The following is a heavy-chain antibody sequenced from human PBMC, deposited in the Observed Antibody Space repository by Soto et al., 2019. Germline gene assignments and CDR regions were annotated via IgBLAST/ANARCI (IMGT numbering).Heavy chain of an antibody. CDR1: GFTFSSYG. CDR3: AASITMVRGVTDY. V-gene: IGHV3-33*01. Sequence: GGSLRLSCAASGFTFSSYGMHWVRQAPGKGLEWVAVIWYDGSNKYYADSVKGRFTISRDNSKNTLYLQMNSLRAEDTAVYYCAASITMVRGVTDYWGQGTLVTVSS. J-gene: IGHJ4*02. D-gene: IGHD3-10*01. CDR2: IWYDGSNK.